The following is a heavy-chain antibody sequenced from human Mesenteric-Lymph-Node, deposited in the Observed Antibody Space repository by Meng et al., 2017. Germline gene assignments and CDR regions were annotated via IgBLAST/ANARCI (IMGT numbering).Heavy chain of an antibody. CDR1: GFTLSSYA. V-gene: IGHV3-23*01. Sequence: GESLKISCAASGFTLSSYAMSWVRQAPGKGLEWVSVISGNGVTTYYADSVKGRFTISRDKSKNTVYLQMNSLRAEDTAVYYCAKEDGELFRAFDIWGQGTMVTVSS. D-gene: IGHD3-10*01. CDR3: AKEDGELFRAFDI. CDR2: ISGNGVTT. J-gene: IGHJ3*02.